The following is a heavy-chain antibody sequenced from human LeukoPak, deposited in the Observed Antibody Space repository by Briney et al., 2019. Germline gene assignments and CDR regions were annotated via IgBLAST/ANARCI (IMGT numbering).Heavy chain of an antibody. D-gene: IGHD1-26*01. V-gene: IGHV4-4*07. CDR2: IYTSGST. CDR1: GGSISSYY. J-gene: IGHJ4*02. Sequence: PSETLSLTCTVSGGSISSYYCSWMRQPAGKGLEWIGRIYTSGSTNYNASLKSRVSMSVDTSKNQFSLKLSSVTAADTAVFYCARENSGSYREFDYWGQGTLVTVSS. CDR3: ARENSGSYREFDY.